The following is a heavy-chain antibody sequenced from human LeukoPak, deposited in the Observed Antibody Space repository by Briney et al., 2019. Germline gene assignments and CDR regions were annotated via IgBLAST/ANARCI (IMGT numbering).Heavy chain of an antibody. CDR3: ARGSGSYTGAADH. V-gene: IGHV4-34*01. J-gene: IGHJ5*02. Sequence: SETLSLTCAVHGMSFTGYYWSWIRQPPGKGLEWIGEMNHRGNSYFNPSFKSRVSMSLDTSRKQFSLNLTSVTAADTAFYFCARGSGSYTGAADHWGQGTLVTVSS. D-gene: IGHD6-19*01. CDR2: MNHRGNS. CDR1: GMSFTGYY.